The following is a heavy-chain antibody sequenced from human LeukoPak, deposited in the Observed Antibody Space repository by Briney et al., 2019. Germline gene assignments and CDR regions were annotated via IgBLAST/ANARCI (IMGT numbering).Heavy chain of an antibody. V-gene: IGHV1-8*03. CDR3: ARGLMVRASRARWVGFDI. CDR2: MNPNSGNT. D-gene: IGHD3-10*01. CDR1: GYTFTSYD. J-gene: IGHJ3*02. Sequence: WASVKVSCKASGYTFTSYDINWVRQATGQGLEWMGWMNPNSGNTGYAQKFQGRVTITRNTSISTAHMELSSLRSEDTAMYYCARGLMVRASRARWVGFDIWGQGTMVTVSS.